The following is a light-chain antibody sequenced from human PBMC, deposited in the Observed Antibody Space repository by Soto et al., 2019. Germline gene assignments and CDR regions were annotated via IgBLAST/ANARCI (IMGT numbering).Light chain of an antibody. Sequence: EIVLTQSPATLSLSPGERVTLSCRASQSVSSHLAWYQQQPGQAPRLLIYDASNRATGIPARFSGSESGTDCTLTISSLEPEDFAVYYCQQRSNDMYTFGQGTKLEIK. V-gene: IGKV3-11*01. CDR3: QQRSNDMYT. CDR2: DAS. CDR1: QSVSSH. J-gene: IGKJ2*01.